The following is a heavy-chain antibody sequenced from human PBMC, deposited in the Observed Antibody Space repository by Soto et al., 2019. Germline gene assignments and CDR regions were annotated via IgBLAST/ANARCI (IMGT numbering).Heavy chain of an antibody. J-gene: IGHJ4*02. CDR2: IYYSGST. CDR3: ARGAPTFETLWEVGGPFDD. D-gene: IGHD1-26*01. V-gene: IGHV4-39*01. CDR1: GGSISSSSYY. Sequence: PSETLSLTCTVSGGSISSSSYYWGWIRQPPGKGLEWIGSIYYSGSTYYNPSLKSRVTISVDTSKNQFSLKLSSVTAADTAVYYCARGAPTFETLWEVGGPFDDWGQGTLVTVSS.